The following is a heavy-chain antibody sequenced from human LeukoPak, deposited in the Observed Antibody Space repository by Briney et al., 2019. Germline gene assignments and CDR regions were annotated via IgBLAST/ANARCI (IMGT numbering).Heavy chain of an antibody. CDR1: GFTFDDYA. V-gene: IGHV3-43D*03. CDR2: ISWDGGST. CDR3: AKDKGMATITWVDY. Sequence: GGSLRLSCAASGFTFDDYAMHWVRQAPGKGLEWVSLISWDGGSTYYADSVKGRFTISRDNSKNYLYLQMNSLRAEDTALYYCAKDKGMATITWVDYWGQGTLVTVSS. J-gene: IGHJ4*02. D-gene: IGHD5-24*01.